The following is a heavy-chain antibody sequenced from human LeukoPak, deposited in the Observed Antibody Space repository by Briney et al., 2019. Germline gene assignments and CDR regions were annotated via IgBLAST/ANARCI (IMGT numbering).Heavy chain of an antibody. J-gene: IGHJ4*02. V-gene: IGHV3-66*02. Sequence: GGSLRLSCAASGFTVSSNYMSWVLQAPGKGLEWVSVIYSGGSTYYADSVKGRFTISRDNSQNTLYLQMNSLRAEDTAVYYCARDVGSGSDYHFDYWGQGTPVTVSS. D-gene: IGHD3-10*01. CDR3: ARDVGSGSDYHFDY. CDR2: IYSGGST. CDR1: GFTVSSNY.